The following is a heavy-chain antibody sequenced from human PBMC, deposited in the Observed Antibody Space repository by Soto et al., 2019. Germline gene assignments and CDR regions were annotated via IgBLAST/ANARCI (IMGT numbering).Heavy chain of an antibody. CDR1: GYTFTSYG. CDR3: ARTKYSSGWYGGYYFDN. V-gene: IGHV1-18*01. J-gene: IGHJ4*02. CDR2: FSADNGNI. Sequence: QVQLVQSGAEVKKPGASVKVSCKASGYTFTSYGISWVRQAPGQGLEWMTWFSADNGNINYAQKLQGGVTMTTDTSTSTTYMELRSLRSDDTAVYYCARTKYSSGWYGGYYFDNWGQGTLVTVSS. D-gene: IGHD6-19*01.